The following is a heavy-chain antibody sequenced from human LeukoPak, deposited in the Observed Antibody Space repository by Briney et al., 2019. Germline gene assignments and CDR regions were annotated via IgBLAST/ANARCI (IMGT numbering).Heavy chain of an antibody. D-gene: IGHD6-19*01. CDR1: GGSIRSYY. V-gene: IGHV4-59*01. Sequence: PSETLSLTCTVSGGSIRSYYWSWIRQPPGKGLEGIGYIYYRGSTNYNPSLKSRVTISVDTSKNQFSLKLSSVTAADTAVYYCARDRSGIAVAGTLGGNWFDPWGQGTLVTVSS. CDR3: ARDRSGIAVAGTLGGNWFDP. J-gene: IGHJ5*02. CDR2: IYYRGST.